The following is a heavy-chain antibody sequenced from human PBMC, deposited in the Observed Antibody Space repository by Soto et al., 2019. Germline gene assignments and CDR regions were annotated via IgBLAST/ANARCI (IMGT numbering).Heavy chain of an antibody. V-gene: IGHV1-18*01. CDR3: ARTLLWFGELGA. J-gene: IGHJ5*02. D-gene: IGHD3-10*01. CDR2: ISAYNGNT. CDR1: GYTFTSYG. Sequence: QVQLVQSGAEVKKPGASVKVSCKASGYTFTSYGISWVRQAPGQGLEWMGWISAYNGNTNYAQKVQGRVSMTTDTTTNTAYMEQRRLRSDDTAVYYCARTLLWFGELGAWGQGTLVTVSS.